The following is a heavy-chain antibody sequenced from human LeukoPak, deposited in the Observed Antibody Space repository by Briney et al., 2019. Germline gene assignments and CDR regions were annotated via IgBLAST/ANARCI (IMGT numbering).Heavy chain of an antibody. Sequence: GASVKVSCKASGYTFTSYGISWVRQAPGQGLEWMGWISAYNGNTNFAQKLQDRVTMTTDTSTSTAYMELRSLRSDDTAVYHCARAEKPNWGNYYYYCMDVWGKGTTVTVSS. CDR3: ARAEKPNWGNYYYYCMDV. CDR2: ISAYNGNT. J-gene: IGHJ6*03. D-gene: IGHD7-27*01. V-gene: IGHV1-18*01. CDR1: GYTFTSYG.